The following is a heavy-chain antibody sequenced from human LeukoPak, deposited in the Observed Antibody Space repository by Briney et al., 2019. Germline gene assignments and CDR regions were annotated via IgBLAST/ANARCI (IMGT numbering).Heavy chain of an antibody. CDR3: ARSVVATKNWFDP. CDR2: IYYSGST. D-gene: IGHD2-15*01. V-gene: IGHV4-39*01. J-gene: IGHJ5*02. Sequence: WIRQPPGKGLEWIGSIYYSGSTYYNPSLKSRVTISVDTSKNQFSLKLSSVTAADTAVYYCARSVVATKNWFDPWGQGTLVTVSS.